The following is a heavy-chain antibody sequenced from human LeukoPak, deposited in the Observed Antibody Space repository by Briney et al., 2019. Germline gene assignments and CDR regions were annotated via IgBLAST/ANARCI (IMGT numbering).Heavy chain of an antibody. J-gene: IGHJ4*02. D-gene: IGHD3-10*01. CDR2: ISSSSSYI. CDR3: ARLTVGLRGVISDY. Sequence: GGSLRLSCAASGFTFGSYSMNWVRQAPGKGLEWVSSISSSSSYIYYADSVKGRFTISRDNAKNSLYLQMNSLRAEDTAVYYCARLTVGLRGVISDYWGQGTLVTVSS. CDR1: GFTFGSYS. V-gene: IGHV3-21*01.